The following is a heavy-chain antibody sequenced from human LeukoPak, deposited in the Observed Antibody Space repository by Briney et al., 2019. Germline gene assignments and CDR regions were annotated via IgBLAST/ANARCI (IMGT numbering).Heavy chain of an antibody. CDR3: ARDPGCYANNPNCGGDWLDAFDI. J-gene: IGHJ3*02. CDR1: GFTFSSYS. Sequence: GGSLRLSCAASGFTFSSYSMNWVRQAPGKGLEWVSSISSSSSYIYYADSVKGRFTISRDNAKNSLYLQMNSLRAEDTAVYYCARDPGCYANNPNCGGDWLDAFDIWGQGTMVTVSS. D-gene: IGHD2-21*02. V-gene: IGHV3-21*01. CDR2: ISSSSSYI.